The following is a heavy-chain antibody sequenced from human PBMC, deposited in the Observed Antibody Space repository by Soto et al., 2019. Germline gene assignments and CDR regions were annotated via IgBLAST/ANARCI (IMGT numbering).Heavy chain of an antibody. J-gene: IGHJ6*04. CDR1: GYTFTGYY. V-gene: IGHV1-2*02. Sequence: QVQLVQSGTEVKRPGDSVKVSCKASGYTFTGYYVHWVRQAPGQGLEWMGWINPNSGDTYLAQRFQGRVTMNRDTAIGTAYMELTGLTSADTAEYYCGKGGAIVAAGTRVYLYNAMDIWGEGTTVTVAS. CDR3: GKGGAIVAAGTRVYLYNAMDI. D-gene: IGHD1-26*01. CDR2: INPNSGDT.